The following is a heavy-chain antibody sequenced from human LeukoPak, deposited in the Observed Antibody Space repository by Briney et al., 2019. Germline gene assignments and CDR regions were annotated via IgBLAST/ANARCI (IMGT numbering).Heavy chain of an antibody. D-gene: IGHD1-26*01. CDR1: GFTFSDYS. CDR3: AKARDRYPSPLFDY. J-gene: IGHJ4*02. V-gene: IGHV3-21*04. CDR2: ITSSSSYI. Sequence: GGSLRLSCAASGFTFSDYSMAWVRQAPGKGLEWVSSITSSSSYIYFADSMKGRFTISRDNSNNTLYLQMSSLRAEDTAVYYCAKARDRYPSPLFDYGAQGPLATVSS.